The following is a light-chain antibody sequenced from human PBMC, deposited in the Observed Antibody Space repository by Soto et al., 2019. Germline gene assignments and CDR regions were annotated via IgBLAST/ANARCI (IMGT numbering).Light chain of an antibody. CDR3: QQYNNWPPFT. V-gene: IGKV3-20*01. CDR2: GAS. CDR1: QSGSSSY. Sequence: EIVLTQSPGTLSLSPGERATLSCRASQSGSSSYLAWYQQKPGQAPRLLIYGASSRATGIPDRFSGSGSGTDFTLTISRLEPEDFAVYYCQQYNNWPPFTFGPGTKVDIK. J-gene: IGKJ3*01.